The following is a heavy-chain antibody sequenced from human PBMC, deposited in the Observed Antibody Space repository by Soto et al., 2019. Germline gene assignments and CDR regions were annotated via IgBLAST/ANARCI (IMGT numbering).Heavy chain of an antibody. Sequence: GASVKVSCKASGYTFTGYYMHWVRQAPGQGLEWMGWINPNSGGTNYAHRFQGRVTMTRDMSITTVYMELNNLSPDDTAVYYCGRGRSGQIVVFYWGQGTPVTVSS. J-gene: IGHJ4*02. D-gene: IGHD1-26*01. V-gene: IGHV1-2*07. CDR2: INPNSGGT. CDR3: GRGRSGQIVVFY. CDR1: GYTFTGYY.